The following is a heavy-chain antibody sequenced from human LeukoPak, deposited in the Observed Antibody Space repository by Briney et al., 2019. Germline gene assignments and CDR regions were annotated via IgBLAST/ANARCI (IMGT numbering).Heavy chain of an antibody. CDR2: IISSGSTV. D-gene: IGHD3-10*01. J-gene: IGHJ6*03. V-gene: IGHV3-11*01. Sequence: GGGLRVSCAASGFTFSDYYMSWSRQAPGKGLGWDSYIISSGSTVYYADAVKGRVTISRDKAKNSRYLRMNNLRAEDTAVYYVPRAHSVLHYYYMAVCGKGNTVTASS. CDR3: PRAHSVLHYYYMAV. CDR1: GFTFSDYY.